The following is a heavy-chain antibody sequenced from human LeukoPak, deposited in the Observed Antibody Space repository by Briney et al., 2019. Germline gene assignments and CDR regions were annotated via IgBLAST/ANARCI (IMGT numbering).Heavy chain of an antibody. J-gene: IGHJ5*02. Sequence: SETLSLTCTVSGGSISGYYWSWIRQPPGKGLEWIGEINHSGSTNYNPSLKSRVTISVDTSKNQFSLKLSSVTAADTAVYYCARGAAALKRGSIVVVITTRGNWFDPWGQGTLVTVSS. D-gene: IGHD3-22*01. CDR1: GGSISGYY. CDR3: ARGAAALKRGSIVVVITTRGNWFDP. CDR2: INHSGST. V-gene: IGHV4-34*01.